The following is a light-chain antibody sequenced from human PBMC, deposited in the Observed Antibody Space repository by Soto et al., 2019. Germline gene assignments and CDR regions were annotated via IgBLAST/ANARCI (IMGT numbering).Light chain of an antibody. CDR1: SSDVGVYNF. CDR2: EVN. Sequence: QSALTQPASVSGSPGQSITSSCTGTSSDVGVYNFVSWYQQRPGKAPKLIIYEVNNRPSGVSNRFSGSKSGNTASLTISGLQAEDEADYYCSSYTSGNTLGVFGGGTKLTVL. J-gene: IGLJ2*01. CDR3: SSYTSGNTLGV. V-gene: IGLV2-14*01.